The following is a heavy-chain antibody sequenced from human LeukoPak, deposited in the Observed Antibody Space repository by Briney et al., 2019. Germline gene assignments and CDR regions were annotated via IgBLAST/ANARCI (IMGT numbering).Heavy chain of an antibody. Sequence: PGGSLRLSCEASGFTFSNFLMTWVRQAPGKGPEWVSAISGSGGDTYYADSVKGRFTISRDDSKNTLLLQMDSLRAEDTAIYYCARDSGFSSYSYWGQGTLVTVSS. CDR1: GFTFSNFL. CDR3: ARDSGFSSYSY. J-gene: IGHJ4*02. CDR2: ISGSGGDT. D-gene: IGHD2-15*01. V-gene: IGHV3-23*01.